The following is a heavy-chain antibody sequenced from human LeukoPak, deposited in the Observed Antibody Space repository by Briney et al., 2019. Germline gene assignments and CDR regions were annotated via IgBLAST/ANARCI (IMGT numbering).Heavy chain of an antibody. Sequence: GGSLRLSCAASGFTFDDYAMHWVRQAPGKGLEWVSGISWNSGSIGYADSVKGRFTISRDNAKNSLYLQMNRLRAEDTALYYCAKGGSGDIVVVVAATPFDYWGQGTLVTVSS. J-gene: IGHJ4*02. CDR2: ISWNSGSI. CDR3: AKGGSGDIVVVVAATPFDY. CDR1: GFTFDDYA. V-gene: IGHV3-9*01. D-gene: IGHD2-15*01.